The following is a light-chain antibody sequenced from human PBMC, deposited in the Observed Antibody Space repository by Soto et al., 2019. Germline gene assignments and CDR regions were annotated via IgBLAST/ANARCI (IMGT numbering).Light chain of an antibody. CDR3: QQHGISPIT. V-gene: IGKV3-20*01. CDR2: DAS. Sequence: VWTQSPATLSLSPGRSAPLSCRASQNINNNYLAWYQHKPGQAPRLLMYDASLRATGVPARFSGSGSGTDFTLTITRLEPEDSAVYYCQQHGISPITFGQGTRLEIK. J-gene: IGKJ5*01. CDR1: QNINNNY.